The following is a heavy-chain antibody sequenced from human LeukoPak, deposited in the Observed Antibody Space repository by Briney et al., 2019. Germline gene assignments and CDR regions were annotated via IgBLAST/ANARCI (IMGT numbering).Heavy chain of an antibody. D-gene: IGHD3-10*01. CDR3: ARTYYYGSGIYDKWFDP. V-gene: IGHV1-18*01. CDR1: GYTFNSYD. Sequence: GASVKVSCKASGYTFNSYDINWVRQAPGQGLEWVGWIRAYNGNTDYAQKFQGRVTMTTDTATSTAYMELRSLRSDDTAVYYCARTYYYGSGIYDKWFDPWGQGTLVTVSS. J-gene: IGHJ5*02. CDR2: IRAYNGNT.